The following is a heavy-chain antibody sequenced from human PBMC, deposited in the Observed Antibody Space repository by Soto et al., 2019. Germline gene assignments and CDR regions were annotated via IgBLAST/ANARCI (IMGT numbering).Heavy chain of an antibody. CDR2: IDPSDAYT. Sequence: PGESLKISCKGFGYSFSSYWISWVRQMPGKGLEWMGRIDPSDAYTNYSPSFQGHVTISTDKSISTAYLQWSSLKASDTAMYYCASTKKGYCSGGSCSNYYYYGMDVWGQGTTVTASS. V-gene: IGHV5-10-1*01. CDR1: GYSFSSYW. J-gene: IGHJ6*02. D-gene: IGHD2-15*01. CDR3: ASTKKGYCSGGSCSNYYYYGMDV.